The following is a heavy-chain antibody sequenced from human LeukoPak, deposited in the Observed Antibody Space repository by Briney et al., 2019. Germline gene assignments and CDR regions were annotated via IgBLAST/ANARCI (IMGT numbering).Heavy chain of an antibody. CDR2: IKQDGSKK. J-gene: IGHJ4*02. Sequence: GGSLRLSCAASGFTFSSYAMHWVRQAPGKGLEWVANIKQDGSKKSYVDSVKGRFTTSRDNAKNSLYLQMNSLRAEDTAIYYCTRVGYIDEGIDYWGQGTLVTVSS. CDR3: TRVGYIDEGIDY. D-gene: IGHD5-24*01. CDR1: GFTFSSYA. V-gene: IGHV3-7*04.